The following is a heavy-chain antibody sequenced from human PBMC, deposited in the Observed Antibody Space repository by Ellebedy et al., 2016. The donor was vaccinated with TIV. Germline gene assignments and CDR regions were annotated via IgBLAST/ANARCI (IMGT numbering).Heavy chain of an antibody. D-gene: IGHD1-14*01. V-gene: IGHV3-30*03. Sequence: GESLKISXAASGFTFSDYYMSWIRQAPGKGLEWVAVISYDGSNKYYADSVKGRFTISRDNSKNTLYLQMNSLRAEDTAVYYCARRVNNRVLDVWGQGTTVTVSS. CDR2: ISYDGSNK. CDR1: GFTFSDYY. J-gene: IGHJ6*02. CDR3: ARRVNNRVLDV.